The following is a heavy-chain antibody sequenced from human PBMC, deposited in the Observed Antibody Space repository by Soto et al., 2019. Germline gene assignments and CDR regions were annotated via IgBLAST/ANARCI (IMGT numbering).Heavy chain of an antibody. CDR2: IKVDGTEK. J-gene: IGHJ4*02. Sequence: PGGSLRLSCAASGFIFRDYWMNWVRQAPGKGPEWVANIKVDGTEKNYVDSVKGRFTISRDNSKNTLYLQLNSLRGEDTATYYCAKNYFFDSWGQGTPVTVSS. CDR1: GFIFRDYW. CDR3: AKNYFFDS. V-gene: IGHV3-7*03.